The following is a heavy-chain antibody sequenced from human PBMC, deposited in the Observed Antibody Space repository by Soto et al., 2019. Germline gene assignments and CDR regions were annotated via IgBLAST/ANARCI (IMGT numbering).Heavy chain of an antibody. D-gene: IGHD3-9*01. CDR3: ARLREPWGYFAPFDY. CDR2: IDPSDSYT. Sequence: GESLKISCRGSGYTFTDYWIVWVRQMPGKGLEWMGRIDPSDSYTNYSPSFQGHVTISADKSISTAYLQWSSLKASDTAMYYCARLREPWGYFAPFDYWGQGTLVTVSS. V-gene: IGHV5-10-1*01. J-gene: IGHJ4*02. CDR1: GYTFTDYW.